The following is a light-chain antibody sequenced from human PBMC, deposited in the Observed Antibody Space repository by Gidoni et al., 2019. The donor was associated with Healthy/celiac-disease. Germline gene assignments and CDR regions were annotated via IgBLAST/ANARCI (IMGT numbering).Light chain of an antibody. V-gene: IGKV1-39*01. CDR2: AAS. CDR3: QQSYSTPPEGS. CDR1: QSISSY. J-gene: IGKJ2*04. Sequence: DIQMAQSPSSLSASVGDRVTITCRASQSISSYLNWYQQKPGKAPKLLIYAASSLQSGVPSRFSGSGSGTDFTLTISSLQPEDFATYYCQQSYSTPPEGSFGQXTKLEIK.